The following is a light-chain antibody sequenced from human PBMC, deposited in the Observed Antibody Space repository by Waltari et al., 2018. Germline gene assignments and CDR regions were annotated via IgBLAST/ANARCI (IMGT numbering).Light chain of an antibody. Sequence: DIVMTQSPDSLAVSLGERATINCRSSQSVLYSSNNKNYLAWYQQKPGQPPNVLIYWASTRESGVPDRFSGSGSGTDFTLTISSLQAEDVAVYYCQQYYSTPPYTFGQGTKLEIK. CDR3: QQYYSTPPYT. V-gene: IGKV4-1*01. CDR1: QSVLYSSNNKNY. J-gene: IGKJ2*01. CDR2: WAS.